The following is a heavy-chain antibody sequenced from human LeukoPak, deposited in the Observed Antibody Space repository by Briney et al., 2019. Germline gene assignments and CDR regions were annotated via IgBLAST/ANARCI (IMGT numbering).Heavy chain of an antibody. Sequence: SETLSLTCTVSVGSISSSSYYWGWIRQTPGKGLEWIASIYYSGSTYYRSSLKSRVTISIDTSKNQFSLKLSSVTAADTAVYYCARLSIVTAVDNWGQGTPVTVSS. CDR2: IYYSGST. CDR3: ARLSIVTAVDN. CDR1: VGSISSSSYY. J-gene: IGHJ4*02. D-gene: IGHD6-13*01. V-gene: IGHV4-39*01.